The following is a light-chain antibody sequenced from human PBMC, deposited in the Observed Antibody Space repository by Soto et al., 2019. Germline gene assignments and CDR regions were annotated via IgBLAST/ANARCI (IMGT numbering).Light chain of an antibody. J-gene: IGKJ5*01. CDR2: GAS. CDR1: QSVSSSY. V-gene: IGKV3-20*01. Sequence: EIVLTQSPGTLSLSPGERATLSCRASQSVSSSYLAWYQQKPGQAPRLLIYGASSRATGIPDRFSGSGSGTDFTLTISRLEPEDFAVYYCQQYGSSPIDITFGQGTRLEIK. CDR3: QQYGSSPIDIT.